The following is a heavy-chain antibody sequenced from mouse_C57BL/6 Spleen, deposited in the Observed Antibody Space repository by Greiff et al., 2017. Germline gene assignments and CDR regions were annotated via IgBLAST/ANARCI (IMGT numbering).Heavy chain of an antibody. D-gene: IGHD2-1*01. CDR2: IDPSDSYT. V-gene: IGHV1-50*01. CDR3: ARGRGKKYYYAMDY. CDR1: GYTFTSYW. Sequence: QVHVKQPGAELVKPGASVKLSCKASGYTFTSYWMQWVKQRPGQGLEWIGEIDPSDSYTNYNQKFKGKATLTVDTSSSTAYMQLSSLTSEDAAVYYCARGRGKKYYYAMDYWGQGTSVTVSS. J-gene: IGHJ4*01.